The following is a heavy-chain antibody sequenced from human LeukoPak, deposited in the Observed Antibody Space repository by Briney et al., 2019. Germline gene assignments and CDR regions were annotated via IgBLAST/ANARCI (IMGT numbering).Heavy chain of an antibody. V-gene: IGHV3-23*01. Sequence: PGASLRLSCAASGFTFSSYAMSWVRQAPGKGLEWVSAISGSGGSTYYADSVKGRFTISRDNSKNTLYLQMNSLRAEDTAVYYCAKDGTFGGVIVLRYYFGYWGQGTLVTVSS. CDR2: ISGSGGST. J-gene: IGHJ4*02. CDR1: GFTFSSYA. D-gene: IGHD3-16*02. CDR3: AKDGTFGGVIVLRYYFGY.